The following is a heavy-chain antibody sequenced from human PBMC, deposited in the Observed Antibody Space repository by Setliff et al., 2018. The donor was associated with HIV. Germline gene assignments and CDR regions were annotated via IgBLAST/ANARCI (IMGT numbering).Heavy chain of an antibody. V-gene: IGHV3-30*18. CDR2: ISYDGTNK. CDR1: GFTFNTYA. Sequence: LKISCTASGFTFNTYAMHWVRQAPGKGLEWLAVISYDGTNKFYADSVKGRFTISRDNLKNTLYLQIDSLKLEDTAIYYCAKDRERLSNYYFDCWGQGTLVTVSS. CDR3: AKDRERLSNYYFDC. D-gene: IGHD6-25*01. J-gene: IGHJ4*02.